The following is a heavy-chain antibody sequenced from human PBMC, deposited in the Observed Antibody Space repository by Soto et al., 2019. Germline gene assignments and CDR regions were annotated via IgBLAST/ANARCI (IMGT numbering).Heavy chain of an antibody. J-gene: IGHJ4*02. D-gene: IGHD6-13*01. CDR3: AREVGYSSSWSPPGY. CDR2: ISPYNDDT. V-gene: IGHV1-18*01. Sequence: ASVKVSCKASGATFSSYAISWVRQAPGQSLEWMGCISPYNDDTKYAQKLQGRVTMTTDTSTSTAYMELRSLRSDDTAVYYCAREVGYSSSWSPPGYWGQGTLVTVSS. CDR1: GATFSSYA.